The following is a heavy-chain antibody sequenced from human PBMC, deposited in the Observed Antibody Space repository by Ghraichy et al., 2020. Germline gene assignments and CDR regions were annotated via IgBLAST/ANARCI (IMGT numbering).Heavy chain of an antibody. CDR2: ISGSGGST. D-gene: IGHD6-13*01. Sequence: GGSLRLSCAASGFTFSSYAMSWVRQAPGKGLEWVSAISGSGGSTYYADSVKGRFTISRDNSKNTLYLQMNSLRAEDTAVYYCAKDFQGGRIAAAGSLFDYWGQGTLVTVSS. CDR3: AKDFQGGRIAAAGSLFDY. CDR1: GFTFSSYA. V-gene: IGHV3-23*01. J-gene: IGHJ4*02.